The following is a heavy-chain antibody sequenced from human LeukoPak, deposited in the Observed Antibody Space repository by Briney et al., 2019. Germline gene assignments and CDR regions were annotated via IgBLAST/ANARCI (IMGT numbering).Heavy chain of an antibody. CDR1: GFTFSSYA. CDR3: ATASGFGELIYYYYGMDV. J-gene: IGHJ6*02. CDR2: ISGSGGST. Sequence: PGGSLRLSCAASGFTFSSYAMSWVRQAPGKGLEWVSAISGSGGSTYYADSVKGRLTISRDNSKNTLYLQMNSLRAEDTAVYYCATASGFGELIYYYYGMDVGGQGTTVTVSS. V-gene: IGHV3-23*01. D-gene: IGHD3-10*01.